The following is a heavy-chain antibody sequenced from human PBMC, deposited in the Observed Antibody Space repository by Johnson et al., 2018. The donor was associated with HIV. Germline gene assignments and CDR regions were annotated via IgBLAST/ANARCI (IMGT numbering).Heavy chain of an antibody. Sequence: QVQLVESGGGLVQSGGSLRLSCAASGFTFSSYWMHWVRQGPGKGLEWVAVISYDASNKYYADSLKGRFTISRDNSKNTLYLQMNTLRAEDTAVYYCASLINYNFWSGYSVSDAFDIWGQGTMVTVSS. J-gene: IGHJ3*02. V-gene: IGHV3-30-3*01. CDR1: GFTFSSYW. CDR2: ISYDASNK. CDR3: ASLINYNFWSGYSVSDAFDI. D-gene: IGHD3-3*01.